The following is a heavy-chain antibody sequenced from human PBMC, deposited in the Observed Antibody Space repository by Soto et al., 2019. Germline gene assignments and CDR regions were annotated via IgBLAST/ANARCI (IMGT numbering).Heavy chain of an antibody. V-gene: IGHV3-74*01. CDR3: ARDSSWTGYSAQFDY. CDR2: IDADGRRT. D-gene: IGHD3-9*01. CDR1: GFTFSTFW. J-gene: IGHJ4*02. Sequence: EVQLVEAGGGLVQPGGSPRLSCAASGFTFSTFWMHWVRQAPGKGLVWVSRIDADGRRTSYADSVKGRFTISRDNAKNTLYLQMNSLRAEDTAVYYCARDSSWTGYSAQFDYWGQGNLVTVSS.